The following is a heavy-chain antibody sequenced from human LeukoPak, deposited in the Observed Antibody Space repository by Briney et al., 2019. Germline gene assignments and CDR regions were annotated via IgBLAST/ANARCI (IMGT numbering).Heavy chain of an antibody. J-gene: IGHJ4*02. D-gene: IGHD3-16*02. V-gene: IGHV1-24*01. CDR1: GYTLTELS. CDR2: FDPEDGET. CDR3: ATRWIFGGVIGPFFDY. Sequence: GASVKVSCKVSGYTLTELSMHWVRQAPGKGLEWMGGFDPEDGETIYAQKFQGRVTMTEDTSTDTAYMELSSLRSEDTAVYYCATRWIFGGVIGPFFDYWGQGTLVTVFS.